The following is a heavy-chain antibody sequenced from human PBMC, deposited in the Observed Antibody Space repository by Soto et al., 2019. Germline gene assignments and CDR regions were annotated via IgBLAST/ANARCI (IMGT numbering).Heavy chain of an antibody. CDR3: AHRRSGYNAFDV. Sequence: QITLKESGPTLVKPTQTLTLTCTFSGFSLSTSGVGVGWIRQPPGKALEWLALIYGNDDKRYRPSLKSRLTITKDTSKNQVVLTLTNMDPVDTATYDCAHRRSGYNAFDVWGQGTMVTVSS. V-gene: IGHV2-5*01. J-gene: IGHJ3*01. D-gene: IGHD3-10*01. CDR1: GFSLSTSGVG. CDR2: IYGNDDK.